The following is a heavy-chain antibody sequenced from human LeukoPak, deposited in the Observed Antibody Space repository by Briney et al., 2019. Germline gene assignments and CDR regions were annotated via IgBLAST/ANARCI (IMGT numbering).Heavy chain of an antibody. CDR1: GGSISSGDYY. Sequence: SETLSLTCTVSGGSISSGDYYWSWIRQPPGKGLEWIGYIYHSGSTYYNPSLKSRVTISVDTSKNQFSLKLSSVTAADTAVYYCARGNSGYEGFDYWGQGTLVTVSP. V-gene: IGHV4-30-4*01. CDR2: IYHSGST. CDR3: ARGNSGYEGFDY. D-gene: IGHD5-12*01. J-gene: IGHJ4*02.